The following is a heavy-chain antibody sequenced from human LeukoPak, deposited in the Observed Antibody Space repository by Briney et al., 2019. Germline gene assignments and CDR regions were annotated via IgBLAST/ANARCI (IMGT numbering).Heavy chain of an antibody. Sequence: PSETLSLTCAVYGGAFSGYYWSWIRQPPGKGLEWIGEINHSGSTNYNPSLKSRVTILVDTSKNQFSLKLSSVTAADTAVYYCARDGYYYDTSGYYYFDYWGQGTLVTVSS. J-gene: IGHJ4*02. CDR3: ARDGYYYDTSGYYYFDY. CDR2: INHSGST. V-gene: IGHV4-34*01. CDR1: GGAFSGYY. D-gene: IGHD3-22*01.